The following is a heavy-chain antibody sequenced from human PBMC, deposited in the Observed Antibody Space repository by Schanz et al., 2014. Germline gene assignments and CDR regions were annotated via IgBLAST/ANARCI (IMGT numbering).Heavy chain of an antibody. J-gene: IGHJ4*02. CDR2: INPDGSGK. V-gene: IGHV3-7*03. CDR3: AREKRRTEVVLDH. CDR1: GFPFSYYT. Sequence: VESGGGLVKPGGSLRLSCAVSGFPFSYYTMNWVRQAPGKGLESVAKINPDGSGKYYVVSVEGRFTISRDNAKNSLYLQMNSLRAEDTAVYYCAREKRRTEVVLDHWGQGTLVTVS.